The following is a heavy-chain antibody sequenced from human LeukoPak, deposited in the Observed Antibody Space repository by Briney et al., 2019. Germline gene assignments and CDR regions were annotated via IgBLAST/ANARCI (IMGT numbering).Heavy chain of an antibody. D-gene: IGHD6-13*01. CDR1: GGSISSGSYY. J-gene: IGHJ4*02. CDR2: IYYSGST. Sequence: SETLSLTCTVSGGSISSGSYYWSWIRQPPGKGLEWIGYIYYSGSTNYNPSLKSRVTISVDTSKNQFSLKLSSVTAADTAVFYCARQSYSSSWGSYYFDYWGQGTLVTVSS. V-gene: IGHV4-61*01. CDR3: ARQSYSSSWGSYYFDY.